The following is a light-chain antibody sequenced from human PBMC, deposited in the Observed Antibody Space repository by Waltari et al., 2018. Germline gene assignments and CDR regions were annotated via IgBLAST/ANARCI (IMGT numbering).Light chain of an antibody. CDR1: SSDVGGYNF. J-gene: IGLJ1*01. CDR2: DVN. V-gene: IGLV2-11*01. Sequence: QSALTQPRSVSGSPGQSVTISCTGTSSDVGGYNFVSWYQQYPGKAPKLVIYDVNNLASGVPDRFSGAKSGNTASLIIAGVQTEDEADYYCCSYTTSSAPGVVGTGTRVTGL. CDR3: CSYTTSSAPGV.